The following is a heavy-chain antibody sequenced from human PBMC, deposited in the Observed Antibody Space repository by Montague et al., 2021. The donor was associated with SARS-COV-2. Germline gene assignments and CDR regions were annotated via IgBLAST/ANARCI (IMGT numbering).Heavy chain of an antibody. J-gene: IGHJ4*02. CDR2: TYYRSRWYR. D-gene: IGHD3-3*01. Sequence: CAISGDSVSSNNAAWNWIRQSPSRGLEWLGRTYYRSRWYREYAVSVKSRITIDPDTSKNQFSLQLNSVTPEGTAVCYCARVWTTEWYEGYFDNWGQGTLVTVSS. V-gene: IGHV6-1*01. CDR1: GDSVSSNNAA. CDR3: ARVWTTEWYEGYFDN.